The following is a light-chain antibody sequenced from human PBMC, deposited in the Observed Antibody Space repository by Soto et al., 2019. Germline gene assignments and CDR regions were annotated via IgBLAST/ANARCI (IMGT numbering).Light chain of an antibody. CDR2: EVS. V-gene: IGLV2-8*01. CDR1: SSDVGGYNY. CDR3: SSNAGSNVV. J-gene: IGLJ2*01. Sequence: QSALTQPPVASGSPGQSVTMSCTGTSSDVGGYNYVSWYQQHPGKAPKLLIYEVSKRPSGVPDRFSGSKSGNTASLTVSGLQPEDEADYYCSSNAGSNVVFGGGTQLTVL.